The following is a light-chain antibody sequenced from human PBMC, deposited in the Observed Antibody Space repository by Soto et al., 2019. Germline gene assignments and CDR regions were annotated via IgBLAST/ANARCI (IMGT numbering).Light chain of an antibody. CDR2: RTS. V-gene: IGKV3-20*01. CDR1: QSISSN. CDR3: QQFSSYPLT. Sequence: EIVMTQSPATLSVSPGERATRSCRASQSISSNLAWYQQKPGQAPRLLMFRTSSRATGIPERFSGGGSGTDFTLTISRLEPEDFAVYYCQQFSSYPLTFGGGTKVDIK. J-gene: IGKJ4*01.